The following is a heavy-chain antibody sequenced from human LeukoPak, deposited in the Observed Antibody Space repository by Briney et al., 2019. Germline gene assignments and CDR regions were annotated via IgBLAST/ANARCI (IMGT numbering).Heavy chain of an antibody. CDR3: TRDGSGSLFDY. V-gene: IGHV3-7*01. CDR2: IKEDGSEK. D-gene: IGHD6-19*01. J-gene: IGHJ4*02. Sequence: GGSLRLSSAASGFTFSSYWMNWVRQAPGKGLEWVASIKEDGSEKYYVDSVRGRFTISRDNAKTSLYLQMSTLRAEETAMYYCTRDGSGSLFDYWGQGTLVTVSS. CDR1: GFTFSSYW.